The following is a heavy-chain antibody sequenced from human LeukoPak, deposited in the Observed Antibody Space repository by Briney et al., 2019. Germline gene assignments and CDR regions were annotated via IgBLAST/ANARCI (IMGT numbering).Heavy chain of an antibody. V-gene: IGHV3-23*01. J-gene: IGHJ4*02. CDR2: ISGSGGST. D-gene: IGHD3-10*01. Sequence: GGSLRLSCAASGFTFSSYAMSWVRQAPGEGLEWVSAISGSGGSTYYADSVKGRFTISRDNSKNTLYLQMNSLRAEDTAVYYCAKPNYRFGEYGNFDYWGQGTLVTVSS. CDR1: GFTFSSYA. CDR3: AKPNYRFGEYGNFDY.